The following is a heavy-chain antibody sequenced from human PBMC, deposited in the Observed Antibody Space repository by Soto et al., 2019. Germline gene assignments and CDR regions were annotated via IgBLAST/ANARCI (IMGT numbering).Heavy chain of an antibody. Sequence: QVQLVESGGGVVQPGRSLRLSCAASGFAFSSYAMHWVRRAPGKGLEWVAVISYDASKKYYAESVKGRFTISRDNSKKTMYLQMSSLRAEDTAVYYCARPFSSGWYGDFDFWGQGTLVAVSS. CDR1: GFAFSSYA. CDR3: ARPFSSGWYGDFDF. CDR2: ISYDASKK. D-gene: IGHD6-19*01. J-gene: IGHJ4*02. V-gene: IGHV3-30-3*01.